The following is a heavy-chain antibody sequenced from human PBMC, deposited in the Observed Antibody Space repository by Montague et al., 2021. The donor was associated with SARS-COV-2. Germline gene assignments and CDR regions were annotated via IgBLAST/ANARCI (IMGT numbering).Heavy chain of an antibody. CDR3: ARGASDWLLWGYGMDV. J-gene: IGHJ6*02. D-gene: IGHD3/OR15-3a*01. V-gene: IGHV3-48*03. Sequence: SLRLSCAASGFTFSSYEMNWVRQALGKGLEWVSYISSSGSTIYYADSVKGRFTISRDNAKNSLYLQMNSLRVEDTAVYYCARGASDWLLWGYGMDVWGQGTTVTVSS. CDR1: GFTFSSYE. CDR2: ISSSGSTI.